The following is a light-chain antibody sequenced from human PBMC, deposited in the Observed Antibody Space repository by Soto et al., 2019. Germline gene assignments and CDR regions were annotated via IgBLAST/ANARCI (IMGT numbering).Light chain of an antibody. Sequence: IPMTQSPSTLSASVGDRVTLTCRASHNIERWMAWYQQKPGKAPSLLIFDASTLHSGVPSRFSGSGSGTDFTLTISSLQHDDVATYYCQQFAISTTFGQGTKVEVK. V-gene: IGKV1-5*01. CDR1: HNIERW. CDR3: QQFAISTT. CDR2: DAS. J-gene: IGKJ1*01.